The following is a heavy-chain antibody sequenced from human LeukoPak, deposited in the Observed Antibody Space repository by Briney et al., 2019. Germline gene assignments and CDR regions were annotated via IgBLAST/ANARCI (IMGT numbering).Heavy chain of an antibody. CDR1: GFSFSRYA. CDR3: TKEGDTALVTFGS. V-gene: IGHV3-21*01. Sequence: KSGGSLRLSCAASGFSFSRYAMHWVRQAPGKGLEWVSSISSSSRYIYYADSVKGRFTVSRDNANSSLYLEMSSLGAEDTALYYCTKEGDTALVTFGSWGQGTLVTVSS. D-gene: IGHD5-18*01. CDR2: ISSSSRYI. J-gene: IGHJ5*01.